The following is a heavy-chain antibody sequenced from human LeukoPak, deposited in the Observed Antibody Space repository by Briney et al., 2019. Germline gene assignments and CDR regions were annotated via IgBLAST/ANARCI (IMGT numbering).Heavy chain of an antibody. J-gene: IGHJ5*02. CDR1: GGSIGSYY. V-gene: IGHV4-59*01. CDR3: ARGRSGGDWFDP. Sequence: SPSERRSLTCAVSGGSIGSYYWSWIRQPPGKGLEWIGYIHDSGSTKYNPSLKSRVTMSVDTSRNHLSLKLTSVTAADTAVYYCARGRSGGDWFDPWGQGTLVSASS. CDR2: IHDSGST. D-gene: IGHD3-10*01.